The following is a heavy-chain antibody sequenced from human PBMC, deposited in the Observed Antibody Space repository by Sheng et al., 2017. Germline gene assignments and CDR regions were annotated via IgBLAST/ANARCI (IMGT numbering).Heavy chain of an antibody. CDR3: ARDPGVVAVAGTGFDY. D-gene: IGHD6-19*01. Sequence: QLQLQESGPGLVKPSETLSLTCTVSGGSISSSSYYWGWIRQPPGKGLEWIGSIYYSGSTYYNPSLKSRVTISVDTSKNQFSLKLSSVTAADTAVYYCARDPGVVAVAGTGFDYVGPGERVVTVSS. V-gene: IGHV4-39*07. CDR1: GGSISSSSYY. J-gene: IGHJ4*02. CDR2: IYYSGST.